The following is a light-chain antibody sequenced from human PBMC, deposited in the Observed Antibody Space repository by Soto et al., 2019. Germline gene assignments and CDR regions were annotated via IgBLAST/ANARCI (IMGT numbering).Light chain of an antibody. CDR1: SGDVGSYNL. CDR3: CSYAGSSTWV. CDR2: EGS. J-gene: IGLJ3*02. Sequence: QSALTQRASVSGSPGQSITISCTGTSGDVGSYNLVSWYQQHPGKAPKLMIYEGSKRPSGVSNRFSGSKSGNTASLTISGLQAEDEADYYCCSYAGSSTWVFGVGTQLTVL. V-gene: IGLV2-23*01.